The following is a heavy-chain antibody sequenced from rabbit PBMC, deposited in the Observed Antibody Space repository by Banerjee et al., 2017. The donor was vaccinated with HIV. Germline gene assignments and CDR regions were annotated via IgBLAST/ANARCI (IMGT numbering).Heavy chain of an antibody. CDR3: ARSGYGAYGYFNL. D-gene: IGHD6-1*01. Sequence: QSLEESGGDLVKPGASLTLTCTASGFSFSSSDYMCWVRQAPGEGLEWIACINIVTGKSVYASWAKGRFTMSRTSSTTVTLQMTSLTAADTATYFCARSGYGAYGYFNLWGPGTLVTVS. V-gene: IGHV1S40*01. CDR2: INIVTGKS. CDR1: GFSFSSSDY. J-gene: IGHJ4*01.